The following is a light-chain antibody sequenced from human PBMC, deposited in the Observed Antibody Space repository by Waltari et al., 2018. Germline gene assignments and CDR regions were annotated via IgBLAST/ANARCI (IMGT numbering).Light chain of an antibody. Sequence: DIQLIHSPSTLSPSVGARVTITCRASQSISNRLAWYQQKPGKAPKLLIYKASSLESGVPSRCSSSCSGTEFTLTISSLQPDDFATYYCQQYNSYSSFGQGTKVEIK. CDR1: QSISNR. V-gene: IGKV1-5*03. CDR2: KAS. J-gene: IGKJ1*01. CDR3: QQYNSYSS.